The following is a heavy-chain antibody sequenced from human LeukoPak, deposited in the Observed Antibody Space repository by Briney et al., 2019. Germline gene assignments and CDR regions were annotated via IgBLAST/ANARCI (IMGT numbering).Heavy chain of an antibody. J-gene: IGHJ2*01. D-gene: IGHD6-19*01. CDR3: ARHVFRNIVVAGTDPNWYFDL. CDR1: GGTFSSYA. V-gene: IGHV1-69*01. CDR2: IIPIFGTA. Sequence: ASVKVSCKASGGTFSSYAISWVRQAPGQGLEWMGGIIPIFGTANYAQKFQGRVTITADESTSTAYMELSSLRSEDTAVYYCARHVFRNIVVAGTDPNWYFDLWGRGTLVTVSS.